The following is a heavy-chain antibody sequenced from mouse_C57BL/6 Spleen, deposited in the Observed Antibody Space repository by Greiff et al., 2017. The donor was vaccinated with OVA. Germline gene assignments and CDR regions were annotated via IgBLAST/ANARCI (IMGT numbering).Heavy chain of an antibody. D-gene: IGHD1-1*01. CDR1: GYSITSGYY. CDR3: ARDYYGSSPWFAY. V-gene: IGHV3-6*01. CDR2: ISYDGSN. J-gene: IGHJ3*01. Sequence: EVQLKESGPGLVKPSQSLSLTCSVTGYSITSGYYWNWIRQFPGNKLEWMGYISYDGSNNSNPSLKNRISITRDTSKNQFFLKLNSVTTEDTATYYCARDYYGSSPWFAYWGQGTLVTVSA.